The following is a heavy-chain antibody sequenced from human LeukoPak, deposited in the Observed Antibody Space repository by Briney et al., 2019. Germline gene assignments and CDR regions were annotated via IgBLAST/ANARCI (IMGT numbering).Heavy chain of an antibody. Sequence: SVKVSCKASGGTFSSYAISWVRQAPGQGLEWMGGIIPIFGTANYAQKFQGRVTITRDTSASTAYMELSSLRSEDTAVYYCARGFRLNSGYGFDYWGQGTLVTVSS. V-gene: IGHV1-69*05. J-gene: IGHJ4*02. CDR1: GGTFSSYA. CDR2: IIPIFGTA. CDR3: ARGFRLNSGYGFDY. D-gene: IGHD5-12*01.